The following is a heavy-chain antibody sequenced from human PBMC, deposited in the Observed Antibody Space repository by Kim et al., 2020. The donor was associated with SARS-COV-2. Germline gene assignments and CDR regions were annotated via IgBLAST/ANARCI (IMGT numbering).Heavy chain of an antibody. J-gene: IGHJ4*02. CDR1: GFTFSSYA. CDR3: AKDFNFSPFRPQKWELLDERDY. D-gene: IGHD1-26*01. CDR2: ISGSGGST. Sequence: GGSLRLSCAASGFTFSSYAMSWVRQAPGKGLEWVSAISGSGGSTYYADSVKGRFTISRDNSKNTLYLQMNSLRAEDTAVYYCAKDFNFSPFRPQKWELLDERDYWGQGTLVTVSS. V-gene: IGHV3-23*01.